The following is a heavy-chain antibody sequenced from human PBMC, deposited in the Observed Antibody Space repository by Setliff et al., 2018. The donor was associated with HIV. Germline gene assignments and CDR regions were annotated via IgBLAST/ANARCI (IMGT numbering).Heavy chain of an antibody. D-gene: IGHD3-22*01. CDR2: INPSGGST. Sequence: ASVKVSCKASGYTFTSYYMHWVRQAPGQGLEWMGIINPSGGSTSYAQKFQGRVTMTRDTSTRTVYMELSSLRSEDTAVYYCASASRDSSGYLYDAFDIWGQGTMVTVSS. CDR3: ASASRDSSGYLYDAFDI. J-gene: IGHJ3*02. CDR1: GYTFTSYY. V-gene: IGHV1-46*01.